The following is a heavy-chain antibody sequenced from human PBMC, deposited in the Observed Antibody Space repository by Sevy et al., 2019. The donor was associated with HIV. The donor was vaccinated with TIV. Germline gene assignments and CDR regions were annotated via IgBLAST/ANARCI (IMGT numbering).Heavy chain of an antibody. J-gene: IGHJ6*02. CDR3: AKDFTGYNGMDV. D-gene: IGHD3-9*01. CDR1: RITFSTSG. CDR2: ISYHGRDK. V-gene: IGHV3-30*18. Sequence: GGSLRLSCVVSRITFSTSGMHWVRQAPGKGLEWVAVISYHGRDKFYADSVKGRSTISRDNSKNILYLQMVSLRAEDTAAYCCAKDFTGYNGMDVWGQGTMVTVSS.